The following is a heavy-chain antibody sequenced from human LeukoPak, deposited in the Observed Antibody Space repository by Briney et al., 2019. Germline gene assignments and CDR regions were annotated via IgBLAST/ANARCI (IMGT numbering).Heavy chain of an antibody. V-gene: IGHV1-18*01. Sequence: ASVKVSCKASGYIFTSYAISWVRQAPGQGLEWMGWITTYNGNTNSAQKLQGRVIMTTDTSTSTAFMELRSLTSDDTAMYYCARVVVAGRNHFDYWGQGTTVTVSS. CDR1: GYIFTSYA. CDR3: ARVVVAGRNHFDY. D-gene: IGHD2-15*01. CDR2: ITTYNGNT. J-gene: IGHJ4*03.